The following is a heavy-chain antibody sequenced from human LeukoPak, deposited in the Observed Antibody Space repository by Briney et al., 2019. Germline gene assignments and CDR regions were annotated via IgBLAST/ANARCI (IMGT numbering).Heavy chain of an antibody. CDR3: AKGQELLWFGDLGVDY. CDR2: ISGSGGST. J-gene: IGHJ4*02. Sequence: GGSLRLSCAASGFTFSSYAMIWVRQAPRKGLEWVSAISGSGGSTYYADSVKGRFTISRDNSKNTLYLQMNSLRAEDTAVYYCAKGQELLWFGDLGVDYWGQGTLVTVSS. D-gene: IGHD3-10*01. V-gene: IGHV3-23*01. CDR1: GFTFSSYA.